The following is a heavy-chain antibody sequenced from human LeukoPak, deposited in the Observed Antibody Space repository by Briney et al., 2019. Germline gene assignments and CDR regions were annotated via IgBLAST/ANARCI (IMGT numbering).Heavy chain of an antibody. CDR1: GFTFSSNW. CDR2: IKQDGSEK. V-gene: IGHV3-7*01. CDR3: ARDLIAVAESHFDY. Sequence: GSLRLSCAASGFTFSSNWMSWVRQAPGKGLEWVANIKQDGSEKYYVDSVKGRFTISRDNAKNSLYLQMNSLRAEDTAVYYCARDLIAVAESHFDYWGQGTLVTVAS. D-gene: IGHD6-19*01. J-gene: IGHJ4*02.